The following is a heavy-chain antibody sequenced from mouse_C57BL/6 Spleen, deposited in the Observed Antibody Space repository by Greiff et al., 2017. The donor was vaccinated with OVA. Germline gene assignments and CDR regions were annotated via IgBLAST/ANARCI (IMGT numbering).Heavy chain of an antibody. Sequence: QVQLKESGPGLVAPSQSLSITCTVSGFSFTSYAISWVRQPPGKGLEWLGVIWTGGGTNYNSALKSRLSISKDNSKSQVFLKMNSLQTDDTARYYCASIYYDYDRGIYYAMDYWGQGTSVTVSS. CDR1: GFSFTSYA. V-gene: IGHV2-9-1*01. D-gene: IGHD2-4*01. CDR3: ASIYYDYDRGIYYAMDY. J-gene: IGHJ4*01. CDR2: IWTGGGT.